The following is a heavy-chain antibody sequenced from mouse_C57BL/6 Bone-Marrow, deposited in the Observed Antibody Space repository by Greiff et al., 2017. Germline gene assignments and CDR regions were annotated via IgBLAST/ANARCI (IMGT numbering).Heavy chain of an antibody. D-gene: IGHD2-4*01. CDR3: ARSFDYDVLWYFDV. CDR1: GYTFPSYW. CDR2: IDPSDSYT. V-gene: IGHV1-69*01. J-gene: IGHJ1*03. Sequence: QVQLKQPGAELVMPGASVKLSCKASGYTFPSYWMHWVKQRPGPGLEWIGEIDPSDSYTNYNQKFKGKSTLTVDKSSSTAYMQLSSLTSEDSAVYYCARSFDYDVLWYFDVWGTGTTVTVSS.